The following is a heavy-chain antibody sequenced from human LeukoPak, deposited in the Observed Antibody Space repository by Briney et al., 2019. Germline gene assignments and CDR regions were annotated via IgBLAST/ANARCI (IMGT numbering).Heavy chain of an antibody. CDR2: IYYSGST. V-gene: IGHV4-39*02. Sequence: PSETLSLTCTVSGGSISSSSYYWGWIRQPPGKGLEWIGSIYYSGSTYYNPSLKSRVTISVDTSKNQFSLKLSSVTAADTAVYYCARDNSGYFYYFDYWGQGTLVTVSS. CDR3: ARDNSGYFYYFDY. D-gene: IGHD3-9*01. CDR1: GGSISSSSYY. J-gene: IGHJ4*02.